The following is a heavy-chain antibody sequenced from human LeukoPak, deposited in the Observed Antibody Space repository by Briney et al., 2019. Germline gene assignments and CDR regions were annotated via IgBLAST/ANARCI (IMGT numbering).Heavy chain of an antibody. J-gene: IGHJ5*02. CDR3: TRSRLSHNWFDP. Sequence: GGSLRLSCAASGFTFSSYSMNWVRQAPGKGLEWVSSISSSSSYIYYADSVKGRFTISRDNAKNSLYLQMNSLRAEDTAVYYCTRSRLSHNWFDPWGQGTLLTVSS. D-gene: IGHD3-16*02. CDR2: ISSSSSYI. V-gene: IGHV3-21*01. CDR1: GFTFSSYS.